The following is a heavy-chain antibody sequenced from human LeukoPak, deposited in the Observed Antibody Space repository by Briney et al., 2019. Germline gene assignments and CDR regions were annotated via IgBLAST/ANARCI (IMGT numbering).Heavy chain of an antibody. Sequence: GGSLRLSCAASGFTFSSYGMSWVRQAPGKGLEWVSAISGSGGSTYYADFVKGRFTISRDNSKNTLYLQMNSLRTEDTALYYCARDYYGSGIAFFMDVWGKGTTVTISS. V-gene: IGHV3-23*01. D-gene: IGHD3-10*01. CDR2: ISGSGGST. CDR1: GFTFSSYG. J-gene: IGHJ6*03. CDR3: ARDYYGSGIAFFMDV.